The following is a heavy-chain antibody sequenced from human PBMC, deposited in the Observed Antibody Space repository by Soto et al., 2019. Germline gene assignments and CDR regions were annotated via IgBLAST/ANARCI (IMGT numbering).Heavy chain of an antibody. J-gene: IGHJ4*02. CDR2: ISAYNGNT. CDR3: ARDEIAVAGGVFAY. Sequence: QVQLVQSGAEVKKRGASVKVSCKASGYTFTRNGISWVREAPGQGLEWMGWISAYNGNTNYAQKVQGRVTMTTDTSTSTAYMELRSLRSDDTAVYYCARDEIAVAGGVFAYWGQGTLVTVSS. V-gene: IGHV1-18*01. CDR1: GYTFTRNG. D-gene: IGHD6-19*01.